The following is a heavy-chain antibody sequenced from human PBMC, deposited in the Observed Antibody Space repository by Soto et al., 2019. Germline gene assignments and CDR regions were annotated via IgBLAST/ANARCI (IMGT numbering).Heavy chain of an antibody. J-gene: IGHJ5*02. D-gene: IGHD3-3*01. V-gene: IGHV1-8*01. Sequence: ASVKVSCRASGYTVSSYNIYCVRQAKGQVLEWTGWMNPNSGDKGYAQKFLDRVTMTRDTTIRTAYLEISSLTSEDTVVYYCARGGRYLEWFPWFDPWGQGTLVTVSS. CDR3: ARGGRYLEWFPWFDP. CDR1: GYTVSSYN. CDR2: MNPNSGDK.